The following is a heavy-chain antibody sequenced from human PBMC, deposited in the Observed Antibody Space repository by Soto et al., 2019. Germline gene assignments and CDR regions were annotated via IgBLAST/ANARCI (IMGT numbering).Heavy chain of an antibody. V-gene: IGHV3-21*04. Sequence: PGGSLRLSCAASGFTFRTYTMNWVRQAPGKGLEWVSGIRGFSPYTFYAESVKGRFTISRDNAKNSLYLQMNSLRAEDTAVYYCARDQSRGPSFDYWGQGTLVTVSS. D-gene: IGHD3-10*01. CDR2: IRGFSPYT. J-gene: IGHJ4*02. CDR3: ARDQSRGPSFDY. CDR1: GFTFRTYT.